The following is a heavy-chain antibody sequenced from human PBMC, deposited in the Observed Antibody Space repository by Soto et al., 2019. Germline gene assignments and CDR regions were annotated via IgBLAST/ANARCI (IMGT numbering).Heavy chain of an antibody. Sequence: GASVKVSCKASGYTFTNYGVSWVRQAPGQGLEWMGWISAYNGDTSYVQKLQGRVTMTTDTSTSTAYMELRSLRSDDTAVYYCARDMPTNLLRFLEWFPWSNWFDPWGQGTQVTVSS. CDR2: ISAYNGDT. CDR1: GYTFTNYG. CDR3: ARDMPTNLLRFLEWFPWSNWFDP. V-gene: IGHV1-18*01. D-gene: IGHD3-3*01. J-gene: IGHJ5*02.